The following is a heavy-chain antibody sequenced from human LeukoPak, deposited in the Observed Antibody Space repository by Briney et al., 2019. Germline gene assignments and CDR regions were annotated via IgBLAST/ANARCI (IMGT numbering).Heavy chain of an antibody. CDR2: IYYSGST. V-gene: IGHV4-59*01. D-gene: IGHD1-1*01. Sequence: SETLSLTCTVSGGSISSYYWSWIRQPPGKGLEWIGYIYYSGSTNYNPSLKSRVTISVDTSKNQFSLKLSSVTAADTAVYYCAGAVERNDGAFWGQGTLVTVSS. CDR1: GGSISSYY. J-gene: IGHJ4*02. CDR3: AGAVERNDGAF.